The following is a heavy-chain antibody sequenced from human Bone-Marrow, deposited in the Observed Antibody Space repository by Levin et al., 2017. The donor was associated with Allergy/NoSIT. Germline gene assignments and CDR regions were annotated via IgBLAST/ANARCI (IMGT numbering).Heavy chain of an antibody. D-gene: IGHD5-12*01. CDR1: GFTFSSYG. J-gene: IGHJ4*02. Sequence: GGSLRLSCAASGFTFSSYGMHWVRQAPGKGLEWVAVISYDGSNKYYADSVKGRFTISRDNSKNTLYLQMNSLRAEDTAVYYCAKESGQWLRPRMVYWGQGTLVTVSS. CDR2: ISYDGSNK. CDR3: AKESGQWLRPRMVY. V-gene: IGHV3-30*18.